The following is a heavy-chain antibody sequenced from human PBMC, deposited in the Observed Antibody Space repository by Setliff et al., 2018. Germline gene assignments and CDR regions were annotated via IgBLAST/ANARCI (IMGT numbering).Heavy chain of an antibody. CDR3: ARDRPMVVVADNLALFDY. V-gene: IGHV1-18*01. CDR1: GYSFPSYG. Sequence: SVKVSCKASGYSFPSYGISWVRQAPGQGLEWMGWISAYNGFIIYAQMFQGRVIMTTDTSTSTAYMELRSLRSDDTAVYYCARDRPMVVVADNLALFDYWGQGTLVTVSS. CDR2: ISAYNGFI. J-gene: IGHJ4*02. D-gene: IGHD2-15*01.